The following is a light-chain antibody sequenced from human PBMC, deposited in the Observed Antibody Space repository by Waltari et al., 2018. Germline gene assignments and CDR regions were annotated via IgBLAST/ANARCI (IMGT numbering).Light chain of an antibody. CDR1: QSVSSS. Sequence: EIVMTQSPATLSVSPGERATLSCRASQSVSSSLAWYQQKPGRAPRLLIYGASTRATGIPARFSGSGSGTEFTLTINSLQSEDFAVYYCQHYVSLPVTFGQGTKVEIK. V-gene: IGKV3-15*01. J-gene: IGKJ1*01. CDR2: GAS. CDR3: QHYVSLPVT.